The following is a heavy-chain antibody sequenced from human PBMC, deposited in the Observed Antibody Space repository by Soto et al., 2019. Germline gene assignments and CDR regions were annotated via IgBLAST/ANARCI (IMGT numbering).Heavy chain of an antibody. CDR1: GGSISSSNW. CDR2: IYHSGST. D-gene: IGHD6-19*01. V-gene: IGHV4-4*02. Sequence: QVQLQESGPGLVKPSGTLSLTCAVSGGSISSSNWWSWVRQPPGKGLEWIGEIYHSGSTNYNPSLKSRVTISVDKSQNQFSLKLSSVTAADTAVYYCARTIQWLPTGGDWFDPWGQGTLVTVSS. J-gene: IGHJ5*02. CDR3: ARTIQWLPTGGDWFDP.